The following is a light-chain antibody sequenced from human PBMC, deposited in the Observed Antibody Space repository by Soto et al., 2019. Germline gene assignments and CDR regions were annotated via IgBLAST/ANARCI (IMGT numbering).Light chain of an antibody. Sequence: QSVLTQPPSVSGAPGQRVTISCTGSSSNIGAGYDVHWYQQLPGTAPKLLIYGNINRPSGVPDRFSASKSGTSASLAITGFQAEDEADYYCQSFDSSLSGSVFGGGTKLTVL. CDR1: SSNIGAGYD. CDR3: QSFDSSLSGSV. V-gene: IGLV1-40*01. CDR2: GNI. J-gene: IGLJ2*01.